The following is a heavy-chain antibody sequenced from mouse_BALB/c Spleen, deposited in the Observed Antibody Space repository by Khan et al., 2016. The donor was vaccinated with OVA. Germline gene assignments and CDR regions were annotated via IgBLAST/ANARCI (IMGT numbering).Heavy chain of an antibody. J-gene: IGHJ2*01. Sequence: EVQLVESGGGLVQPGGSRKLSCAASGFTFSRFGMHWVRQAPEKGLEWVAYISSGRSTIYYGDTVTGRFTNSRDNTKNTLFIQMTRLRSADTAMYSCARDSNFAYWGQGTTLAVSS. CDR1: GFTFSRFG. CDR3: ARDSNFAY. V-gene: IGHV5-17*02. CDR2: ISSGRSTI.